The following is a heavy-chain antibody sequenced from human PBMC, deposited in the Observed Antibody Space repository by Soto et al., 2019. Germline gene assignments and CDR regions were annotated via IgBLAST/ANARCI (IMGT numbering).Heavy chain of an antibody. J-gene: IGHJ4*02. CDR1: GFTFGSFT. CDR3: ARDGLTFGGD. V-gene: IGHV3-21*06. CDR2: ISSSSAYI. D-gene: IGHD3-16*01. Sequence: EVHLVEAGGGLVKPGESLTLSCAASGFTFGSFTLNWVRQAPGKGLELVSSISSSSAYIYYAESVKGRFTISRDNARSTLYRQMNSLRLDDTAVYFWARDGLTFGGDWGQGTLVAVAS.